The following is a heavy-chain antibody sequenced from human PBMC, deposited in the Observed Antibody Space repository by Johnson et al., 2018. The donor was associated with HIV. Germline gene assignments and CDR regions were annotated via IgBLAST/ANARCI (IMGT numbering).Heavy chain of an antibody. J-gene: IGHJ3*01. CDR3: ARGGQWGATDAFDV. CDR2: IHSGGST. V-gene: IGHV3-53*02. Sequence: MQLVETGGGLIQPGGSLRLSCAVSGLSVSINYITWVRQAPGKGLEWVSVIHSGGSTYYADSVEGRFTISRDNSKNTVLLQMNSLRVEDTAVYYYARGGQWGATDAFDVWGQGTMVTVSS. CDR1: GLSVSINY. D-gene: IGHD6-19*01.